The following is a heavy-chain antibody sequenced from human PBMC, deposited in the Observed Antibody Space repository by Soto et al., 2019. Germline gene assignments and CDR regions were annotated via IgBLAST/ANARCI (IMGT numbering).Heavy chain of an antibody. CDR1: GGSISSSSYY. V-gene: IGHV4-39*01. D-gene: IGHD3-3*01. J-gene: IGHJ6*02. CDR3: ARIPVHGYYDFWSGYTPNSYYYYGMDV. CDR2: IYYSGST. Sequence: SETLSLTCTVSGGSISSSSYYWGWIRQPPGKGLEWIGSIYYSGSTYYNPSLKSRVTISVDTSKNQFSLKLSSVTAADTAVYYCARIPVHGYYDFWSGYTPNSYYYYGMDVWGQGTTVTVSS.